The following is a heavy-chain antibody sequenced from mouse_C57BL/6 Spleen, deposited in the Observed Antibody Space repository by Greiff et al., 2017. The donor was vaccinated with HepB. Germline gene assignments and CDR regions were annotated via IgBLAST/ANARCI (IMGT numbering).Heavy chain of an antibody. J-gene: IGHJ4*01. CDR1: GFTFSDYG. V-gene: IGHV5-17*01. D-gene: IGHD1-1*01. CDR3: ASTTTVVADY. Sequence: VQLQQSGGGLVKPGGSLKLSCAASGFTFSDYGMHWVRQAPEKGLEWVAYISSGSSTIYYADTVKGRFTISRDNAKNTLFLQMTSLRSEDTAMYYCASTTTVVADYWGQGTSVTVSS. CDR2: ISSGSSTI.